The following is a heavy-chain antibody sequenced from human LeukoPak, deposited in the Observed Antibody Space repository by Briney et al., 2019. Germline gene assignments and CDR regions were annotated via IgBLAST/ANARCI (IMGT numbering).Heavy chain of an antibody. D-gene: IGHD6-13*01. Sequence: GRSLRLSCVASGFTFSSYAMHWVRQAPGKGLEWVAVISYDGSNKYYADSVKGRFTISRDNSKNTLYLQMNSLRAEDTAVYYCARDRQQLVILDYWGQGTLVTVSS. V-gene: IGHV3-30-3*01. J-gene: IGHJ4*02. CDR2: ISYDGSNK. CDR3: ARDRQQLVILDY. CDR1: GFTFSSYA.